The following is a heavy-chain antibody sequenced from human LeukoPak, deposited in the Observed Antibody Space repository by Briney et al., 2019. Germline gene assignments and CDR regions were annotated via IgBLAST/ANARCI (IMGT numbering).Heavy chain of an antibody. Sequence: SETLSLTCAVYGGSFSGYYRSWIHQPPGKGLEWIGEINHSGSTNYNPSLKSRVTISVDTSKNQFSLKLSSVTAADTAVYYCARDRGIDSGWYGGDAFDIWGQGTMVAVSS. CDR3: ARDRGIDSGWYGGDAFDI. CDR2: INHSGST. CDR1: GGSFSGYY. J-gene: IGHJ3*02. D-gene: IGHD6-19*01. V-gene: IGHV4-34*01.